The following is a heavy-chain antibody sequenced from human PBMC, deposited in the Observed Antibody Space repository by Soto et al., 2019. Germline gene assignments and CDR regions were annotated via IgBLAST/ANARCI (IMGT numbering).Heavy chain of an antibody. D-gene: IGHD2-15*01. V-gene: IGHV3-23*01. J-gene: IGHJ4*02. CDR1: VFTFSSYA. Sequence: VQLLESGGGLVQRGGSLRLACAASVFTFSSYAMSWVRQAPGKGLEWVSAISGSGGSTYYADSVKGRFTISRDNSKNTLYLQMNSLRAEDTAVSYCAKGVEFRLVKNYFDYWGQGTLVTVSS. CDR3: AKGVEFRLVKNYFDY. CDR2: ISGSGGST.